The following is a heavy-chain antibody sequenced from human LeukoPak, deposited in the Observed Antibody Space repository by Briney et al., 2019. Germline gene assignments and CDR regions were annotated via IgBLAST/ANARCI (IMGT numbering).Heavy chain of an antibody. V-gene: IGHV3-74*01. Sequence: GGSLRLSCAASGFTFSSNWMYWVRPAPRKGPVWVTRINSDGTTTTYADSVKGRFTISRDNARNTLYLQMNSLRDEDTAVYYCAKTRIITAYDALDIWGQGTVVCVSS. CDR3: AKTRIITAYDALDI. CDR2: INSDGTTT. CDR1: GFTFSSNW. D-gene: IGHD3-10*01. J-gene: IGHJ3*02.